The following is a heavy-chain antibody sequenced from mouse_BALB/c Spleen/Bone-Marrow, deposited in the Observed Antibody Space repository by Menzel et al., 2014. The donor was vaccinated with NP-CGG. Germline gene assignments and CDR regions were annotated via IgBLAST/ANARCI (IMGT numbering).Heavy chain of an antibody. CDR2: IRNKANGYTT. Sequence: EVKLEESGGGLVQPGGFLRLSCATSGFTFTDHYMSWVRQPPGKALEWLGFIRNKANGYTTEYSASVKGRFTISRDNSQSIVYLQMNTLRAEDSATYYCARDHLYYFDYWGQGTTLTVSS. CDR1: GFTFTDHY. V-gene: IGHV7-3*02. J-gene: IGHJ2*01. CDR3: ARDHLYYFDY.